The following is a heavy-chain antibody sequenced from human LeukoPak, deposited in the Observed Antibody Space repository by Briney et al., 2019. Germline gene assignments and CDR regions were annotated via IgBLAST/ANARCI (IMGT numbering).Heavy chain of an antibody. Sequence: GGSLRLSCAASGFTFSSYGMHWVRQAPGKGLEWVAVIWCDGSNKYYADSVKGRFTISRDNSKNTLYLQMNSLRAEDTAVYYCARDRDTAMVTPYYYGMDVWGQGTTVTVSS. J-gene: IGHJ6*02. CDR2: IWCDGSNK. V-gene: IGHV3-33*01. D-gene: IGHD5-18*01. CDR1: GFTFSSYG. CDR3: ARDRDTAMVTPYYYGMDV.